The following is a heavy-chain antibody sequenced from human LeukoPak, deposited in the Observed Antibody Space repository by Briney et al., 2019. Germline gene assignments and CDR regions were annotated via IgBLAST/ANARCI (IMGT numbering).Heavy chain of an antibody. Sequence: GGSLRLSCAASGFTFSSYSMNWVRQAPGKGLEWVSYISSSSSTIYYADSVKGRFTISRDNAKNTLYLQMNSLRVEDTAFYYCVRGMRYYDTSGYYYWGQGTLVTVSS. CDR1: GFTFSSYS. D-gene: IGHD3-22*01. CDR3: VRGMRYYDTSGYYY. CDR2: ISSSSSTI. V-gene: IGHV3-48*04. J-gene: IGHJ4*02.